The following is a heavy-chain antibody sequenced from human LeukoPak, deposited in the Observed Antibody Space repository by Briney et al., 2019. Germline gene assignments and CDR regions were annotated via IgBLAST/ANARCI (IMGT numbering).Heavy chain of an antibody. Sequence: PSETLSLTCTVSGGSISSYYWSWIRQPAGKELEWIGRIYTSGSTNYNPSLKSRVTMSVDTSKNQFSLKLSSVTAADTAVYYCAREVRFDWRKRTLYYYMDVWGKGTTVTISS. CDR1: GGSISSYY. J-gene: IGHJ6*03. CDR2: IYTSGST. V-gene: IGHV4-4*07. D-gene: IGHD3-9*01. CDR3: AREVRFDWRKRTLYYYMDV.